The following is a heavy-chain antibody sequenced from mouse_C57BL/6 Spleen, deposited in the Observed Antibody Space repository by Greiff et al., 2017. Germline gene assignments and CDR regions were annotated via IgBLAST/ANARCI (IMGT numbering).Heavy chain of an antibody. CDR2: IWTGGGT. V-gene: IGHV2-9-1*01. J-gene: IGHJ4*01. Sequence: VQLVESGPGLVAPSQSLSITCTVSGFSLTSYAISWVRQPPGKGLEWLGVIWTGGGTNYNSALKSRLSTSKDNSKSQVFLKMNSLQTDDTARYXCARNSDYYGSSYGNYYAMDYWGQGTSVTVSS. D-gene: IGHD1-1*01. CDR1: GFSLTSYA. CDR3: ARNSDYYGSSYGNYYAMDY.